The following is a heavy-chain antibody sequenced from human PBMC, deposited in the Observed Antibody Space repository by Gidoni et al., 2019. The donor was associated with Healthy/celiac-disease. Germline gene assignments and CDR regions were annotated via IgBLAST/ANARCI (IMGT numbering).Heavy chain of an antibody. CDR2: INPSGGST. J-gene: IGHJ3*02. D-gene: IGHD6-13*01. V-gene: IGHV1-46*01. CDR1: GYTFTSYY. Sequence: QVQLVQSGAEVKKPGASVTVSCKSSGYTFTSYYMHWVRQAPGQGLEWMGIINPSGGSTSYEQKLQGRVNMTRETSTRTVYMELSSLRSEDTAVYYCARGIARGRGAFDIWGQGTMVTVSS. CDR3: ARGIARGRGAFDI.